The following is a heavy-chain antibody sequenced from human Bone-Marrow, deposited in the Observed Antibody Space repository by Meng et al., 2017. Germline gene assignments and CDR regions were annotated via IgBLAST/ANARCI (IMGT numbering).Heavy chain of an antibody. V-gene: IGHV4-39*07. Sequence: SETLSLTCTVSGGSISSSSYYWGWIRQPPGKGLEWIGSIYYSGSTYYNPSLKSRVTISVDTSKNQFSLKLSSVTAADTAVYYCARDGHVLLWFGELPNPFFDYWGQGTRVTVSS. D-gene: IGHD3-10*01. CDR1: GGSISSSSYY. CDR3: ARDGHVLLWFGELPNPFFDY. CDR2: IYYSGST. J-gene: IGHJ4*01.